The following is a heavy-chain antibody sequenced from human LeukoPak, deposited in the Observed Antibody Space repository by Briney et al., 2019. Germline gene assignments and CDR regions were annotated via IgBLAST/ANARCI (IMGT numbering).Heavy chain of an antibody. CDR2: ISGSGGST. J-gene: IGHJ6*03. V-gene: IGHV3-23*01. Sequence: LSGGSLRLSCAASGFTFSSYGMSWVRQAPGKGLEWVSAISGSGGSTYYADSVKGRFTISRDNSKNTLYLQMNSLRAEDTAVYYCAKRTSTVTENRSYYYMDVWGKGTTVTISS. CDR1: GFTFSSYG. D-gene: IGHD4-17*01. CDR3: AKRTSTVTENRSYYYMDV.